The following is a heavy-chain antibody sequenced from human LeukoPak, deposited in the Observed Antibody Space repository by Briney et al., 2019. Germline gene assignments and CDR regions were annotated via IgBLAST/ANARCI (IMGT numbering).Heavy chain of an antibody. D-gene: IGHD5-12*01. CDR3: ARDTSGQQTNWFDP. V-gene: IGHV4-59*01. CDR1: GGSISSYY. J-gene: IGHJ5*02. CDR2: IYYSGST. Sequence: SETLSLTCTASGGSISSYYWSWFRQPPGKGLEWIGYIYYSGSTNYNPSLKSRVTISVDTSKNQFSLKLSSVTAADTAVYYCARDTSGQQTNWFDPWGQGTLVTVSS.